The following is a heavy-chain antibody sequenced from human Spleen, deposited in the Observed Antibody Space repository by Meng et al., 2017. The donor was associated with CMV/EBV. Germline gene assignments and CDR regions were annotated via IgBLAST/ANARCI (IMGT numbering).Heavy chain of an antibody. CDR3: ARGAAVGMNYFDY. Sequence: ASVKVSCKASGYTFTGYYMHWVRQAPGQGLEWMGWINPNSGGTNYAQKFQGRVTMTRDTSISTAYMELSRLRSDDTAVYYCARGAAVGMNYFDYWGQGTLVTVSS. D-gene: IGHD6-13*01. CDR2: INPNSGGT. J-gene: IGHJ4*02. V-gene: IGHV1-2*02. CDR1: GYTFTGYY.